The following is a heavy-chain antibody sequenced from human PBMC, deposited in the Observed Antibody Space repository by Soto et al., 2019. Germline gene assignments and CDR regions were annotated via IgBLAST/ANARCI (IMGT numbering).Heavy chain of an antibody. Sequence: SETLSLTCTVSGGSISSGGYYWSWIRQHPGKGLEWIGYIYYSGSTYYNPSLKSRVTISVDTSKNQFSLKLSSVTAADTAVYYCARSGSSGYYFDYWGHGTLVTVSS. J-gene: IGHJ4*01. V-gene: IGHV4-31*03. CDR3: ARSGSSGYYFDY. CDR2: IYYSGST. CDR1: GGSISSGGYY. D-gene: IGHD3-22*01.